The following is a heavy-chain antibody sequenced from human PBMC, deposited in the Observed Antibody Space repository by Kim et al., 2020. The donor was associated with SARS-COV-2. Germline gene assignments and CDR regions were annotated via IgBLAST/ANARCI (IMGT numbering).Heavy chain of an antibody. V-gene: IGHV1-69*13. CDR2: IIPIFGTA. Sequence: SVKVSCKASGGTFSSYAISWVRQAPGQGLEWMGGIIPIFGTANYAQKFQGRVTITADESTSTAYMELSSLRSEDTAVYYCARGEGYCSSTSCLRDYYYYGMDVWGQGTTVTVSS. CDR3: ARGEGYCSSTSCLRDYYYYGMDV. D-gene: IGHD2-2*01. J-gene: IGHJ6*02. CDR1: GGTFSSYA.